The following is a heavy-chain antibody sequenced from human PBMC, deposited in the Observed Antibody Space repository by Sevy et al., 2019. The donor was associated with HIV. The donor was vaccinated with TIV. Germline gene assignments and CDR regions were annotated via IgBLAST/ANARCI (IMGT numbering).Heavy chain of an antibody. CDR1: GFTFSSYG. V-gene: IGHV3-33*01. CDR2: IWYDGSNK. CDR3: ARSIVVVPAAIRLPIYYYYGMDV. Sequence: GGSLRLSCAASGFTFSSYGMHWVRQAPGKGLEWVAVIWYDGSNKYYADSVKGRFTISRDNSKNTLYLQMNSLRAEDTAVYYCARSIVVVPAAIRLPIYYYYGMDVWGQGTTATVSS. D-gene: IGHD2-2*02. J-gene: IGHJ6*02.